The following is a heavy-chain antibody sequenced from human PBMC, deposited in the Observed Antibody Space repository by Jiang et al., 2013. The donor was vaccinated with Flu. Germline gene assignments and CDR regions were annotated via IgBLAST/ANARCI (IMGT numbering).Heavy chain of an antibody. CDR1: AA. CDR3: AREGAAADKNFDY. J-gene: IGHJ4*02. D-gene: IGHD6-13*01. CDR2: TYYRSKWYN. Sequence: AAWNWIRPAPSRGLEWLGRTYYRSKWYNDYAVSVKSRITINPDTSKNQFSLQLNSVTPEDTAVYYCAREGAAADKNFDYWGQGTLVTVSS. V-gene: IGHV6-1*01.